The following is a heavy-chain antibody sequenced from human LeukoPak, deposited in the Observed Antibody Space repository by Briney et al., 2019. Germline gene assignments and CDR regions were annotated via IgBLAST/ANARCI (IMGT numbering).Heavy chain of an antibody. J-gene: IGHJ3*02. D-gene: IGHD3-22*01. Sequence: SVKVSCKASGYTFTSYAISWVRQAPGQGLEWMGGIIPIFGTANYAQKFQGRVTITTDESTSTAYMELSSLRSEDTAVYYCARDPNYYDSNWENAFDIWGQGTMVTVSS. CDR2: IIPIFGTA. CDR1: GYTFTSYA. V-gene: IGHV1-69*05. CDR3: ARDPNYYDSNWENAFDI.